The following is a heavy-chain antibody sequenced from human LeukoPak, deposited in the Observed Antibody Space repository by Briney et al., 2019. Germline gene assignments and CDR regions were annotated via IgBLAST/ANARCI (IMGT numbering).Heavy chain of an antibody. CDR1: GDSISGSTYY. CDR3: AREDSGNSDDSLDI. D-gene: IGHD4-23*01. J-gene: IGHJ3*02. V-gene: IGHV4-39*07. Sequence: PSETLSLTCTVSGDSISGSTYYWCWIRQPPGKGLEWIGSIYFDGSTYYNPSLKSRVTISLHTSNNQFSLKLRSVTTADTAVYYCAREDSGNSDDSLDIWGQGTMVTVSS. CDR2: IYFDGST.